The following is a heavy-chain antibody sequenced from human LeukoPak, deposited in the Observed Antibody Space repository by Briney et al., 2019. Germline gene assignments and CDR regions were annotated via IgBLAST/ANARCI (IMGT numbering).Heavy chain of an antibody. V-gene: IGHV3-23*01. CDR3: AKTNGYYSD. Sequence: GGSLRLSCAASGFTFSSYGMNWVRQAPGKGLEWVSGISGSGGTTYYADSVKGRFTISRDNSKNSLSLQVSSLRAEDTAVYYCAKTNGYYSDWGQGTLVAVSS. CDR1: GFTFSSYG. D-gene: IGHD3-22*01. J-gene: IGHJ4*02. CDR2: ISGSGGTT.